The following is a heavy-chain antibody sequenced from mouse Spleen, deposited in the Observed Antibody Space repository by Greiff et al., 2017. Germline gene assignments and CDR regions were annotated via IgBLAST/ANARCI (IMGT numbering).Heavy chain of an antibody. Sequence: EVKLVESGGGLVKPGGSLKLSCAASGFTFSSYAMSWVRQTPEKRLEWVATISSGGSYTYYPDSVKGRFTISRDNAKNTLYLQMSSLRSEDTAMYYCARHTTVVANYYAMDYWGQGTSVTVSS. CDR1: GFTFSSYA. V-gene: IGHV5-9-3*01. D-gene: IGHD1-1*01. J-gene: IGHJ4*01. CDR2: ISSGGSYT. CDR3: ARHTTVVANYYAMDY.